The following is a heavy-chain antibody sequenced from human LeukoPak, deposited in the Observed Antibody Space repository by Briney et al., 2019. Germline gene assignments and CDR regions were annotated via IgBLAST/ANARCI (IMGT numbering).Heavy chain of an antibody. CDR3: ARHTDYYGSASTYFDY. CDR1: GYSISTGYY. CDR2: FYHGGST. D-gene: IGHD3-10*01. V-gene: IGHV4-38-2*02. J-gene: IGHJ4*02. Sequence: PSETLSLTCTVSGYSISTGYYWDWIRQPPGKGLEWIGTFYHGGSTYYNPSLKSRVTISMDTSKNQFSLKLSSVTAADTAVFYCARHTDYYGSASTYFDYWGQGTLVTVSS.